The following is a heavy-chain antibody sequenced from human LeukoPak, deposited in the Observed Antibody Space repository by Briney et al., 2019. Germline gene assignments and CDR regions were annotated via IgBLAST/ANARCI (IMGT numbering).Heavy chain of an antibody. J-gene: IGHJ4*02. CDR2: FDPEDGET. D-gene: IGHD2-8*02. CDR3: ATGVLSPLDEYYFDY. V-gene: IGHV1-24*01. CDR1: GYTLTGLS. Sequence: GASVKVSCKVSGYTLTGLSMHWVRQAPGKGLEWMGGFDPEDGETIYPQKFQGRVTMTEDTSTDTAYMELSSLRSEDTAVYYCATGVLSPLDEYYFDYWGQGTLVTVSS.